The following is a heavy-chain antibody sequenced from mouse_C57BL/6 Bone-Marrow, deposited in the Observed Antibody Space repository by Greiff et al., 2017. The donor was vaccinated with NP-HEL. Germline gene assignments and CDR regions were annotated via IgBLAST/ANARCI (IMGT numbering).Heavy chain of an antibody. CDR3: ARQVNRGPSYAMDY. CDR1: GFTFSSYG. D-gene: IGHD2-1*01. CDR2: ISSGGSYT. Sequence: EVKLQESGGDLVKPGGSLKPSCAASGFTFSSYGMSWVRQTPDKRLEWVATISSGGSYTYYPDSVKGRFTISRDNAKNTLYLQMSSLKSEDTAMYYCARQVNRGPSYAMDYWGQGTSVTVSS. V-gene: IGHV5-6*01. J-gene: IGHJ4*01.